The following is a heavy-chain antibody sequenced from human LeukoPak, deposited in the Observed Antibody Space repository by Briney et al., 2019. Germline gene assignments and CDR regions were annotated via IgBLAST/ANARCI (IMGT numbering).Heavy chain of an antibody. V-gene: IGHV4-34*01. CDR3: ARASGYCSSTSCYTVGFDY. CDR1: GGSFSGYY. Sequence: SETLSLTCAVYGGSFSGYYWSWIRQPPGKGLEWIGEINHSGSTNYNPSLKSRVTISVDTSKNQFSLKLSSVTAADTAVYYCARASGYCSSTSCYTVGFDYWGQGTLVTVSS. J-gene: IGHJ4*02. CDR2: INHSGST. D-gene: IGHD2-2*02.